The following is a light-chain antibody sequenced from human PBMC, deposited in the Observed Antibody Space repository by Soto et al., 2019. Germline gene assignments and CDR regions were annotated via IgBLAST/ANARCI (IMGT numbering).Light chain of an antibody. CDR3: AAWDDSLTGYV. CDR1: SSNIGSNT. Sequence: QPVLTQPPSASGTPGQRVTISCSGSSSNIGSNTVNWYQQLPGTAPKLLIYSYNQRPSGVPDRFSGSKSGTSASLAISGLQSEDEADYYCAAWDDSLTGYVFGTGTKLTVL. CDR2: SYN. V-gene: IGLV1-44*01. J-gene: IGLJ1*01.